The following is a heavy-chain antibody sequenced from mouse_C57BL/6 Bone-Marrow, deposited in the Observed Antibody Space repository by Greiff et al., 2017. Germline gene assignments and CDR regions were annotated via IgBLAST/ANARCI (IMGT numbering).Heavy chain of an antibody. D-gene: IGHD1-1*01. J-gene: IGHJ2*01. V-gene: IGHV6-3*01. CDR3: TGMDYGSICVYYFDY. CDR1: GFTFSNYW. Sequence: EVKVEESGGGLVQPGGSMKLSCVASGFTFSNYWMNWVRQSPEKGLEWVAQIRLKSDNYATHYAESVKGRFTISRDDSKSSFYLQMNNLRAEDTGIYYCTGMDYGSICVYYFDYWGQGTTLTVSS. CDR2: IRLKSDNYAT.